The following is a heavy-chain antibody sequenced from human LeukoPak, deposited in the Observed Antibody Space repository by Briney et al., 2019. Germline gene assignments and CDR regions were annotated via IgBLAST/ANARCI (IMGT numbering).Heavy chain of an antibody. CDR1: GGSISSGGYY. CDR3: ARVGKCDSSGYFCVDY. CDR2: IYYSGST. Sequence: SQTLSLTCTVSGGSISSGGYYWSWIRQHPGKGLEWLGYIYYSGSTYYNPSLKSRVTISVDTSKNQFSLKLSSVTAADTAVYYCARVGKCDSSGYFCVDYWGQGTLVTVSS. D-gene: IGHD3-22*01. J-gene: IGHJ4*02. V-gene: IGHV4-31*03.